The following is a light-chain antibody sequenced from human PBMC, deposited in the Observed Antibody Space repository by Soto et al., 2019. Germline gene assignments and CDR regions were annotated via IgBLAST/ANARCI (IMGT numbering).Light chain of an antibody. CDR1: SSDVGANNY. Sequence: QSALTQPASVSGSPGQSITISCTGTSSDVGANNYVSWYQQHPGKAPKVIIYDVSNRPSGVSDRFSGSKSGNTASLTVSGLQAEDEADYYCGSFIKTITVIFGGGTKLTVL. CDR3: GSFIKTITVI. V-gene: IGLV2-14*01. CDR2: DVS. J-gene: IGLJ2*01.